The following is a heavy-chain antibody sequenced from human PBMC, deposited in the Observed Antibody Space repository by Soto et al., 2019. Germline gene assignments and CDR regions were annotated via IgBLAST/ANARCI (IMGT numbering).Heavy chain of an antibody. CDR3: ARVLFRGSSGWSFDY. Sequence: ASVKVSCKASGYTFTSYGISWVRQAPGQGLEWMGWISAYNGNTNYAQKLQGRVTMTTDTSTSTAYMELRSLRSDDTAVYYCARVLFRGSSGWSFDYWGQGTLVTVSS. D-gene: IGHD6-19*01. V-gene: IGHV1-18*01. J-gene: IGHJ4*02. CDR2: ISAYNGNT. CDR1: GYTFTSYG.